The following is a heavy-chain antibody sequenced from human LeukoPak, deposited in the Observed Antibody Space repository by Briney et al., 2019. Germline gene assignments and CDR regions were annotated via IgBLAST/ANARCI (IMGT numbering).Heavy chain of an antibody. CDR1: GGSFSGYY. CDR2: INHSGST. D-gene: IGHD6-19*01. Sequence: PSETLSLTCAVYGGSFSGYYWSWIRQPPGKGLEWIGEINHSGSTNYNPSLKSRVTISVDTSKNQFSLKLSSVTAADTAVYYCARSIAVAGTVGGGFDYWGQGTLVTVSS. J-gene: IGHJ4*02. CDR3: ARSIAVAGTVGGGFDY. V-gene: IGHV4-34*01.